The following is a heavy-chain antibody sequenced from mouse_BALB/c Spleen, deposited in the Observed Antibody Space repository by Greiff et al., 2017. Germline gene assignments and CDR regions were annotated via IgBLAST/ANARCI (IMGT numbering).Heavy chain of an antibody. CDR1: GYTFTSYW. Sequence: QVQLQQPGAELVRPGASVKLSCKASGYTFTSYWINWVKQRPGQGLEWIGNIYPSDSYTNYNQKFKDKATLTVDKSSSTAYMQLSSPTSEDSAVCYCTSYGNYSWFAYWGQGTLVTVSA. V-gene: IGHV1-69*02. D-gene: IGHD2-1*01. J-gene: IGHJ3*01. CDR2: IYPSDSYT. CDR3: TSYGNYSWFAY.